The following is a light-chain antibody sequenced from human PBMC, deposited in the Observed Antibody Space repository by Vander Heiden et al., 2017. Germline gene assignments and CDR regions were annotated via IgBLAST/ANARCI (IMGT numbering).Light chain of an antibody. CDR2: DAS. CDR3: QQEDNLNFT. V-gene: IGKV1-33*01. Sequence: DIQMTQSPSSLSASVGDRVTITCQASQDISNYLNWYQQKPGKAPKLLIYDASNLETGVPSRFSGSGSGTDFTFTISSLQPEDIATYYCQQEDNLNFTFGHGTKVDIK. CDR1: QDISNY. J-gene: IGKJ3*01.